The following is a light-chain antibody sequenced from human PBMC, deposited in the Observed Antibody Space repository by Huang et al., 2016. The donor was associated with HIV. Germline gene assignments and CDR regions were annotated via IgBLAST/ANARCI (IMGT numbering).Light chain of an antibody. J-gene: IGKJ2*01. Sequence: DIQMTQSPSSLSASVGDRVTVTCRASQGISNYLAWFHQKPGKAPKSLIYSASTLQTGVPSRFSGSGSGTDFTLPISGLQPDDSATYYCHQYYSFPYTFGQGTKLDIK. CDR2: SAS. CDR1: QGISNY. CDR3: HQYYSFPYT. V-gene: IGKV1-16*01.